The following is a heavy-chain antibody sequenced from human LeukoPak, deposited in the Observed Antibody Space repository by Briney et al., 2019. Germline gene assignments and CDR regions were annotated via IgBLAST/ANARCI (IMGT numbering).Heavy chain of an antibody. V-gene: IGHV3-30*18. Sequence: GRSLRLSCAASGFTFSSYGMHWVRQAPGKGLEWVAVISYDGSNKYYADSVKGRFTISRDNSKNTLYLQMNSLRAEDTAVYYCAKDVGSYYGGKAGFDYWGQGTLVTVSS. D-gene: IGHD4-23*01. CDR3: AKDVGSYYGGKAGFDY. J-gene: IGHJ4*02. CDR1: GFTFSSYG. CDR2: ISYDGSNK.